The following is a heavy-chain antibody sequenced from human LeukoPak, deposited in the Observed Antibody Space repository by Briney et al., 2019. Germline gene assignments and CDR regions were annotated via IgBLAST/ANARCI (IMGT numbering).Heavy chain of an antibody. CDR1: GFTLSSYD. Sequence: GGSLRLSCAASGFTLSSYDMHWVRQATGKGLEWVSAIGTVGDTYYPGSVKGRFTISRENAKNSLYLQMNSLRAGDTAVYYCARVYSSSWFRSYYGMDVWGQGTTVTVSS. J-gene: IGHJ6*02. CDR3: ARVYSSSWFRSYYGMDV. CDR2: IGTVGDT. V-gene: IGHV3-13*01. D-gene: IGHD6-13*01.